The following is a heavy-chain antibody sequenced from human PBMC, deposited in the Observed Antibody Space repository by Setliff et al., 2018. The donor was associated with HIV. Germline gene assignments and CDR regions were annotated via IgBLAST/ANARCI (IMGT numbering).Heavy chain of an antibody. Sequence: GGSLRLSCAASGLTLSNSAMTWVRQKPWRGLEWVSLIQSGGIIYYADSVKGRFTISRDNSNNTLSLQMSSLRAEDTALYYCAKLDYYDYSGSWARKVAIDFWGRGTMVTVAS. V-gene: IGHV3-23*01. CDR1: GLTLSNSA. CDR2: IQSGGII. CDR3: AKLDYYDYSGSWARKVAIDF. J-gene: IGHJ3*01. D-gene: IGHD3-22*01.